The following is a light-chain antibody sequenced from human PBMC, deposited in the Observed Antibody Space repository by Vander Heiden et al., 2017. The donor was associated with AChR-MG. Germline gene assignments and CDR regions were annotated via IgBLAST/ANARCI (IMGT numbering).Light chain of an antibody. CDR2: DVS. Sequence: QSALTQPRSVSGSPGQSVTISCTGTSSDVGGYNYVSWYQQHPGKAPKLMRYDVSKRPSGVPDRFSGSKSGNTAYLTISGLQAEDEADYYCCSYAGSYFGVVCGGGTKL. CDR1: SSDVGGYNY. V-gene: IGLV2-11*01. J-gene: IGLJ2*01. CDR3: CSYAGSYFGVV.